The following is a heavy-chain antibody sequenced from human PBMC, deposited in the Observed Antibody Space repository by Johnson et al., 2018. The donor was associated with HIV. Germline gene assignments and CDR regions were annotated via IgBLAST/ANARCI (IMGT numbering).Heavy chain of an antibody. CDR2: IRNDGSKK. CDR1: GFTFSSYG. V-gene: IGHV3-30*02. Sequence: QVQLVESGGGVVQPGGSLRLSCAASGFTFSSYGMHWVRQAPGKGLERVAFIRNDGSKKYYADSVKARFTISRDNSKNTLYLQMNSLRAEDTSVYYCARMAYYSAIATFHPFDIWGQGTMVNVSS. CDR3: ARMAYYSAIATFHPFDI. D-gene: IGHD2-2*02. J-gene: IGHJ3*02.